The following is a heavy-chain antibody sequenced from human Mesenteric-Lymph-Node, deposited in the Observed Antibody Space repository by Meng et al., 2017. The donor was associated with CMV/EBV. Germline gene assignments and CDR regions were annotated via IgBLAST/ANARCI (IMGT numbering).Heavy chain of an antibody. CDR2: IQGTNSDT. J-gene: IGHJ4*02. Sequence: GESLKISCATSGFMFSRYAMTWVRQAPGKGLEWVSGIQGTNSDTYYADSVKGRFTISRDNSRSTVFPQMNSLRAEDTAVYYCARYYDFWGGSANVYFFDYWGQGTLVTVSS. D-gene: IGHD3-3*01. CDR3: ARYYDFWGGSANVYFFDY. V-gene: IGHV3-23*03. CDR1: GFMFSRYA.